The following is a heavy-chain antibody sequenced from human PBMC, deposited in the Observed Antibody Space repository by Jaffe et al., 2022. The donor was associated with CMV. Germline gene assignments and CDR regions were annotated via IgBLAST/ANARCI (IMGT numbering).Heavy chain of an antibody. J-gene: IGHJ6*03. Sequence: QVQLVQSGAEVKKPGASVKVSCKVSGYTLTELSMHWVRQAPGKGLEWMGGFDPEDGETIYAQKFQGRVTMTEDTSTDTAYMELSSLRSEDTAVYYCATATQGDPFDPYYYYYMDVWGKGTTVTVSS. V-gene: IGHV1-24*01. D-gene: IGHD2-21*02. CDR3: ATATQGDPFDPYYYYYMDV. CDR1: GYTLTELS. CDR2: FDPEDGET.